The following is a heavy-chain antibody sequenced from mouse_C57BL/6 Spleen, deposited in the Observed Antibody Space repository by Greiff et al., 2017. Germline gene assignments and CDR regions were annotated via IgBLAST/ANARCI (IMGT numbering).Heavy chain of an antibody. CDR3: ARRTTVVATDWYFDV. CDR1: GYTFTDYY. Sequence: VQLQQSGADLVRPGASVKLSCTASGYTFTDYYINWVKQRPGQGLEWIARILPGSGNTYYNEKFKGKVTLTAEKSTSTAYMQLSSLTSEDAAVYFCARRTTVVATDWYFDVWGTGTTVTVSS. D-gene: IGHD1-1*01. J-gene: IGHJ1*03. CDR2: ILPGSGNT. V-gene: IGHV1-76*01.